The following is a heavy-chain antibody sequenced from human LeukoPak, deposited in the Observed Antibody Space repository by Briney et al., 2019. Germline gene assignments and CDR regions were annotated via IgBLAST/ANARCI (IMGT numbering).Heavy chain of an antibody. D-gene: IGHD2-15*01. J-gene: IGHJ4*02. CDR2: IFGSGGSA. Sequence: PGGSLRLSCAASGFTFNNYAMYWVRQAPGKGLEWVSGIFGSGGSARYADSVKGRFTISRDNSKNTVYLQLDSLRVEDTAVYYCGKTTVGYSSGRYPGWPVDYWGQGTLVTVSS. V-gene: IGHV3-23*01. CDR1: GFTFNNYA. CDR3: GKTTVGYSSGRYPGWPVDY.